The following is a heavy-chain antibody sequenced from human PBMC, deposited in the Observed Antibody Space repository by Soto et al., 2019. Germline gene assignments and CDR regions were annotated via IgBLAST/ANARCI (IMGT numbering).Heavy chain of an antibody. Sequence: SQTRSLTCTVSGGCISTFYWSWIRQPPGKGLEWIGYIYYNGNTNYSPSLKSRVTISVDTSKNQFSLNLNSVSAADTAVYYCSRDGSRYDFWSGPYYFDYWGQGTLVTVSS. CDR2: IYYNGNT. D-gene: IGHD3-3*01. CDR1: GGCISTFY. V-gene: IGHV4-59*01. J-gene: IGHJ4*02. CDR3: SRDGSRYDFWSGPYYFDY.